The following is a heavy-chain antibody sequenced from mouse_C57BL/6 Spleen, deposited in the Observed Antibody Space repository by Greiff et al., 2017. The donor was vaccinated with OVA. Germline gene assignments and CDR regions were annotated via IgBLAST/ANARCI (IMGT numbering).Heavy chain of an antibody. Sequence: VQLKESGAELVKPGASVKISCKASGYAFSSYWMNWVKQRPGKGLEWIGQIYPGDGDTNYNGKFKGKATLTADKSSSTAYMQLSSLTSEDSAVYVCAREKIYYCNRNYVDYWGQGTTLTVSS. CDR1: GYAFSSYW. J-gene: IGHJ2*01. CDR3: AREKIYYCNRNYVDY. V-gene: IGHV1-80*01. D-gene: IGHD2-1*01. CDR2: IYPGDGDT.